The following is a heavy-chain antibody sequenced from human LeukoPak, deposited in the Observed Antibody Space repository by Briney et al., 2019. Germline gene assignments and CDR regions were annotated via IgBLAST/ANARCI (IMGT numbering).Heavy chain of an antibody. CDR3: ARSHYGSGSYYTYIFDY. CDR2: IYYSGST. J-gene: IGHJ4*02. Sequence: SETLSLTCTVSGGSISSYYWSWIRQPPGKGLEWIGYIYYSGSTNYNPSLKSRVTISVDTSKNQFSLKLSSVTAADTAVYYCARSHYGSGSYYTYIFDYWGQGTLVTVSS. V-gene: IGHV4-59*01. CDR1: GGSISSYY. D-gene: IGHD3-10*01.